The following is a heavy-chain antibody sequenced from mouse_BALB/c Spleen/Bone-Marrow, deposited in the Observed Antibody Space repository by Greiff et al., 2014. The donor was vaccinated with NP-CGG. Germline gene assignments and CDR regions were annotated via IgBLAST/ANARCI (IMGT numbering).Heavy chain of an antibody. V-gene: IGHV1-14*01. Sequence: VQLKESGPELVKPGASVKMSCKASGYTFTSYVMHWVKQKPGQGLEWIGYIHPYNDGTKYNEKFKGKATLTSDKSFSTAYMELSSLTSEDSAVYYCARRYGNYYFDYWGQGTTLTVSS. CDR2: IHPYNDGT. CDR1: GYTFTSYV. D-gene: IGHD2-10*02. CDR3: ARRYGNYYFDY. J-gene: IGHJ2*01.